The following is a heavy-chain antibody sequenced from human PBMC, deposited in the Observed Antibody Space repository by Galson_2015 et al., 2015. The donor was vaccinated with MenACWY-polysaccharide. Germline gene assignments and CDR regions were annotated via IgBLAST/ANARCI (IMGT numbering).Heavy chain of an antibody. V-gene: IGHV4-31*03. CDR3: ARYNIAAGDFDY. CDR1: GDSTRSGGYY. J-gene: IGHJ4*02. D-gene: IGHD6-25*01. CDR2: IHYRGST. Sequence: TLSLTCNVSGDSTRSGGYYWSWIRQHPGKGLEWMGYIHYRGSTSYNPSLKSRLLISGDAPNGQFSLKLSSVTAADTAVYYCARYNIAAGDFDYWGQGALVTVSS.